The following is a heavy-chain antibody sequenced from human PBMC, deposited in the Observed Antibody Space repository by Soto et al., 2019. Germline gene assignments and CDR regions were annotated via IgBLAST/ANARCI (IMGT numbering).Heavy chain of an antibody. Sequence: ASVKVSCKASGYTFTGYYMHWVRQAPGQGLEWMGWINPNSGGTNYAQKFQGWVTMTRDTSISTAYMELSRLRSDDTAVYYCAREAGARYSSSSLFYWGQGTLVTVSS. D-gene: IGHD6-6*01. CDR1: GYTFTGYY. CDR2: INPNSGGT. CDR3: AREAGARYSSSSLFY. V-gene: IGHV1-2*04. J-gene: IGHJ4*02.